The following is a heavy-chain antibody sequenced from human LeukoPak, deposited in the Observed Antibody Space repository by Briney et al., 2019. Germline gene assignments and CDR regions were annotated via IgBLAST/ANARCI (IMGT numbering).Heavy chain of an antibody. J-gene: IGHJ4*02. Sequence: SETLSLTCTVSGGSISSSSYYWGWIRQPPGKGLEWIGSIYYSGSTYYNPSLKSRVTISVDTSKNQFSLKLSSVTAADTAVYYCARDRVDYYDSSGYYGYWGQGTLVTVSS. CDR3: ARDRVDYYDSSGYYGY. CDR1: GGSISSSSYY. V-gene: IGHV4-39*07. CDR2: IYYSGST. D-gene: IGHD3-22*01.